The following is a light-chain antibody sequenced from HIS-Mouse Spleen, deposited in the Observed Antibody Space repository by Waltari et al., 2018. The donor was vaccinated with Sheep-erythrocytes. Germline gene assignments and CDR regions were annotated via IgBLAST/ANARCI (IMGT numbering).Light chain of an antibody. CDR2: SNN. J-gene: IGLJ1*01. Sequence: QSVLTQPPSASGTPGQRVTISCSGSSPNIGSNTVTWYQQLPGTAPKLLIYSNNQRPSGVPDRFSGSKSGTSASLAISGLQSEDEADYYCCSYAGSYNHVFATGTKVTVL. CDR3: CSYAGSYNHV. CDR1: SPNIGSNT. V-gene: IGLV1-44*01.